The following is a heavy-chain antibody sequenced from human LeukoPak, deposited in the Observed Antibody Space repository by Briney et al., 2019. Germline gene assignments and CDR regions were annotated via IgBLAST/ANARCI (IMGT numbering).Heavy chain of an antibody. J-gene: IGHJ4*02. V-gene: IGHV3-73*01. CDR1: GFIFSASA. CDR3: TRHLDGIAAYDY. CDR2: VRTKVNSYAS. D-gene: IGHD6-13*01. Sequence: PGGSLKLSCAASGFIFSASAIHWVRRASGKGLEWVGRVRTKVNSYASEHAASVKGRFDIFRDDSKNMAYLQMNSLKIEDTAVYYCTRHLDGIAAYDYWGQGSLVTVSS.